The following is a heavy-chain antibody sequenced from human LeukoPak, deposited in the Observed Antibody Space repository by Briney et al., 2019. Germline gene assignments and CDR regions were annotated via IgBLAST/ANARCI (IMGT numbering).Heavy chain of an antibody. CDR2: IYYTGGET. CDR3: ARQPGATAAFDI. J-gene: IGHJ3*02. Sequence: PSETLSLTCTVSGGSINSYYWSWIRQPPGKGLEWIGYIYYTGGETNYNPSLKSRLTISVDTSKNQFPLMLTSVTAADTAVYYCARQPGATAAFDIWAQGTMVTVSS. V-gene: IGHV4-59*08. D-gene: IGHD5-18*01. CDR1: GGSINSYY.